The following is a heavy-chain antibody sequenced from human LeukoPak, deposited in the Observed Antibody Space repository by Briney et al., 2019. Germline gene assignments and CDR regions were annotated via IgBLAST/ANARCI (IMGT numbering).Heavy chain of an antibody. V-gene: IGHV3-30*18. CDR2: LSYDGTSK. D-gene: IGHD6-13*01. Sequence: PGRSLRLSCTASGFTFSNYGMHWVRQAPGKGLEWVAVLSYDGTSKYYADSVKGRFTISRDNSKNTLYLQMNSLRADDTAVYYCAKDFYRSNWRYLDYWGQGTLVTVSS. J-gene: IGHJ4*02. CDR3: AKDFYRSNWRYLDY. CDR1: GFTFSNYG.